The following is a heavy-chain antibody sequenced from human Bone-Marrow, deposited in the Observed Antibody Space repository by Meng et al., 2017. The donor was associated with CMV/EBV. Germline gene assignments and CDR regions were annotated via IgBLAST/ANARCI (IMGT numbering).Heavy chain of an antibody. D-gene: IGHD1-7*01. CDR1: GFTFSSYA. V-gene: IGHV3-23*01. Sequence: GESLKISCAASGFTFSSYAMSWVRQAPGKGLEWVSAISGSGGSTYYADSVKGRFTISRDNPENTLYLQVSSLRAEDTATYYCAKLGTAQVGNYYYGLGVWGQGTMVTVSS. J-gene: IGHJ6*02. CDR2: ISGSGGST. CDR3: AKLGTAQVGNYYYGLGV.